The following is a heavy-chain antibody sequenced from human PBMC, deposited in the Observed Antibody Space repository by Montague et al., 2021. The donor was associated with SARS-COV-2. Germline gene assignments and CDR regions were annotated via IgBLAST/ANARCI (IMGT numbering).Heavy chain of an antibody. D-gene: IGHD1-14*01. CDR2: IHWDDDK. CDR1: GFSLSSTGVG. V-gene: IGHV2-5*02. J-gene: IGHJ4*02. Sequence: PALVTPTQTLTLTCAFSGFSLSSTGVGVGWLRQPPGKSLEWLTLIHWDDDKRYNPSLSSRLAITKDTSKNQAVLTLTNLNAADTATYYCAHTNATGAWPIDYWGQGTLVTVSS. CDR3: AHTNATGAWPIDY.